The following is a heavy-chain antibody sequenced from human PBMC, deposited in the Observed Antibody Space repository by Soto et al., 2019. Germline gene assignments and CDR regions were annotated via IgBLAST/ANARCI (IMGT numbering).Heavy chain of an antibody. D-gene: IGHD6-19*01. Sequence: PGGSLRLSCAAPGITFSSYAMSWVRQAPGKGLEWVSTVSGSGGNTYYADSVKGRFTISRDNIENTLYLQMISLRAEDMAIYYCAKGPHSSGWHYFDYWGQGTLVTVSS. V-gene: IGHV3-23*01. CDR2: VSGSGGNT. CDR1: GITFSSYA. CDR3: AKGPHSSGWHYFDY. J-gene: IGHJ4*02.